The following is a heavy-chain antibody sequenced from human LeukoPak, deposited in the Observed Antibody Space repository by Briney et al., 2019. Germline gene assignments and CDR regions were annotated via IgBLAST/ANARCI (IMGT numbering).Heavy chain of an antibody. CDR2: IYSGGST. Sequence: GGSLRLSCAASGFTVSSNYMSWVRQAPGKGLEWVSVIYSGGSTYYADSVKGRFTISRDNSKNTLYLQMNSLRAEDTAAYYCARAGTVFRGFDYWGQGTLVTVSS. J-gene: IGHJ4*02. V-gene: IGHV3-66*01. D-gene: IGHD2-8*02. CDR1: GFTVSSNY. CDR3: ARAGTVFRGFDY.